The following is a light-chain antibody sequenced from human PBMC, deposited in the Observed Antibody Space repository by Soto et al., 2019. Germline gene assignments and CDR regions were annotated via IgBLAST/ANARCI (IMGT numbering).Light chain of an antibody. CDR2: DAS. Sequence: DIQMTQSPSSLSASVGDRVTITCQASQDISNYLYWYQQKPGKAPKLLIYDASNLETGVPSRFSRSGSGTDFTFTISSLQPEDIATYYCQQYDKLPPFTFGPGTKVDIK. CDR3: QQYDKLPPFT. J-gene: IGKJ3*01. V-gene: IGKV1-33*01. CDR1: QDISNY.